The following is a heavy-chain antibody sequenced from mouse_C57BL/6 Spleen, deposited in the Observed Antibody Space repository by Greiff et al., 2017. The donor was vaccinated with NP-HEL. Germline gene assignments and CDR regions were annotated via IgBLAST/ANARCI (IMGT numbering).Heavy chain of an antibody. Sequence: DVQLVESGGGLVKPGGSLKLSCAASGFTFSSYAMSWVRQTPEKRLEWVATISDGGSYTYYPDNVKGRFTISRDNAKNNLYLQMSHLKSEDTAMYYCAREGYDYGIDYWGQGTTLTVSS. CDR3: AREGYDYGIDY. CDR2: ISDGGSYT. CDR1: GFTFSSYA. J-gene: IGHJ2*01. D-gene: IGHD2-4*01. V-gene: IGHV5-4*01.